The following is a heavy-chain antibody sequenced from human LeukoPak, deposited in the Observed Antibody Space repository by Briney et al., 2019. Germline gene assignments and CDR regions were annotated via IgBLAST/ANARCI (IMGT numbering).Heavy chain of an antibody. Sequence: ASVKVSCKASGYTFTSYDINWVRQATGQGLEWMGWMNPNSGNTGYAQKFQGRVTMTRNTSISTAYMELSSLRSEDTAVYYCARVGFSGVVVPAAFDYWGQGTLVTVSS. CDR2: MNPNSGNT. J-gene: IGHJ4*02. V-gene: IGHV1-8*01. CDR1: GYTFTSYD. D-gene: IGHD2-2*01. CDR3: ARVGFSGVVVPAAFDY.